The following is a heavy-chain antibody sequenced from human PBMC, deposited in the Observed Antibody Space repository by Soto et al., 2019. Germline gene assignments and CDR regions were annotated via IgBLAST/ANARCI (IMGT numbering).Heavy chain of an antibody. CDR2: ISAYNGNT. Sequence: QVQLVQSGTEVKKPGASVKVSCKVSGYTFTSYGIIWVRQAPGQGLEWMGWISAYNGNTNYAQKLQSRVTVTTDTSTSTAYMELRSLRSDDTAVYYCARPAYYFGSGLDAFAIWGQGTMVTVS. J-gene: IGHJ3*02. D-gene: IGHD3-10*01. CDR3: ARPAYYFGSGLDAFAI. CDR1: GYTFTSYG. V-gene: IGHV1-18*01.